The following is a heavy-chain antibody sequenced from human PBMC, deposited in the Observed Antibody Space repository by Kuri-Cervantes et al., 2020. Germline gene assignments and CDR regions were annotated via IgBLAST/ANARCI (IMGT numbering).Heavy chain of an antibody. V-gene: IGHV3-30*04. D-gene: IGHD3-10*01. CDR3: ARDSISLLWFGEASPDLPQPDY. J-gene: IGHJ4*02. Sequence: GESLKISCAASGFTFSSYPMHWVRQAPGKGLEWVAVISYDGSNKYYADSVKGRFTISRDNSKNTLYLQMNSLRVEDTAVYYCARDSISLLWFGEASPDLPQPDYWGQGTLVTVSS. CDR2: ISYDGSNK. CDR1: GFTFSSYP.